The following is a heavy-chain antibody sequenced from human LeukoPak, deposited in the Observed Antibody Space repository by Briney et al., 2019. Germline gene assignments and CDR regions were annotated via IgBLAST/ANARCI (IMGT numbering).Heavy chain of an antibody. Sequence: SGTLSLTCTVSVGALSNYYWSCIRQSPWKGPEWIWWFYHTGGTSYNPSLKSRVAISVDPSKHQFSLKLSSVTAADTAVYYCARDFFGGRYLGYWGQGTLVTVSS. CDR3: ARDFFGGRYLGY. J-gene: IGHJ4*02. CDR2: FYHTGGT. D-gene: IGHD1-26*01. V-gene: IGHV4-59*01. CDR1: VGALSNYY.